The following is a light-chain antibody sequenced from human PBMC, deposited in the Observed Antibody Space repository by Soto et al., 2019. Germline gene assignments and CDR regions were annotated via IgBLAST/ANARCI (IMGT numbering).Light chain of an antibody. CDR2: GAS. CDR1: QSVSSSF. Sequence: EITLGNTPGILSLAPGGRGNLCCRARQSVSSSFLTWYQQKPGQAPRLLIFGASKRATGIPDRFSGSGSGRDFTLTISGLEPADFAVYYCQQYGSSLLISFGQGTRLEIK. V-gene: IGKV3-20*01. CDR3: QQYGSSLLIS. J-gene: IGKJ5*01.